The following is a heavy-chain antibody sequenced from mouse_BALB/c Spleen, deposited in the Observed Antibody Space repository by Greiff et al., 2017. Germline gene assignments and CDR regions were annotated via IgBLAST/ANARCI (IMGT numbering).Heavy chain of an antibody. Sequence: EVKLVESGGGLVKPGGSLKLSCAASGFTFSSYAMSWVRQTPEKRLEWVASISSGGSTYYPDSVKGRFTISRDNARNILYLQMSSLRSEDTAMYYCARGLITTVDYWGQGTTLTVSS. J-gene: IGHJ2*01. CDR3: ARGLITTVDY. V-gene: IGHV5-6-5*01. CDR2: ISSGGST. CDR1: GFTFSSYA. D-gene: IGHD1-1*01.